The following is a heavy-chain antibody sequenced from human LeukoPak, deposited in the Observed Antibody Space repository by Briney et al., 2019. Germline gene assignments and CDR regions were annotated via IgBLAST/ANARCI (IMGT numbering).Heavy chain of an antibody. J-gene: IGHJ4*02. Sequence: PGGSLRLSCAASGFTFSSYSMNWVRQAPGNRLEWVSSISSSSSYIYYADSVKGRFTISRDNAKNSLYLQMNSLRAEDTAVYYCAREIAAAAYCVDYWGQGTLVTVSS. V-gene: IGHV3-21*01. CDR1: GFTFSSYS. CDR2: ISSSSSYI. CDR3: AREIAAAAYCVDY. D-gene: IGHD6-13*01.